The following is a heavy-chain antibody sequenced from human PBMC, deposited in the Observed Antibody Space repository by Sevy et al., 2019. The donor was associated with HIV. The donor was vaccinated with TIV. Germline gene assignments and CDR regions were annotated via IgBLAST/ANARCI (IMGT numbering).Heavy chain of an antibody. V-gene: IGHV3-33*01. D-gene: IGHD2-21*02. CDR2: IFNDGKTK. CDR3: ARESGSDWYLDY. Sequence: GGSLRLSCKASGFIFSRYGVHGVRQAPRKGLEWVASIFNDGKTKYYGDSVKGRFTISRDDSKNTLYLQMDSLRAEDTAVYYCARESGSDWYLDYWGQGTLVTVSS. J-gene: IGHJ4*02. CDR1: GFIFSRYG.